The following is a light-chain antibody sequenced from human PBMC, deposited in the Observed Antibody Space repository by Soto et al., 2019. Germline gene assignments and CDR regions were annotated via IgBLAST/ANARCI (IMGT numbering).Light chain of an antibody. J-gene: IGKJ1*01. CDR1: QSVSTN. CDR3: QQYNNWPPWT. CDR2: GAP. Sequence: VLTHSPVTLSLPPAGRAPLSLMSGQSVSTNYLAWYQQNPGQAHRLLIHGAPTRDTGIPARCSGSGSGTEFTLTISSLQSEDFAVYYCQQYNNWPPWTLGEGTKVDIK. V-gene: IGKV3-15*01.